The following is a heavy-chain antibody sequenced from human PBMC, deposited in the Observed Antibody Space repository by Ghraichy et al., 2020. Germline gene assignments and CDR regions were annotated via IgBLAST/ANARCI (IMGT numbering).Heavy chain of an antibody. D-gene: IGHD2-2*01. V-gene: IGHV1-2*02. Sequence: ASVKVSCKASGYTLSGYYMHWVRQAPGQGLEWMGWINPSSGVTHSAQQFQGRVTMTRDTSMNTAYMELSRLTSDDAAIYYCARTRYCSSSSCPVIDYCGQGMLVTVS. CDR2: INPSSGVT. J-gene: IGHJ4*02. CDR1: GYTLSGYY. CDR3: ARTRYCSSSSCPVIDY.